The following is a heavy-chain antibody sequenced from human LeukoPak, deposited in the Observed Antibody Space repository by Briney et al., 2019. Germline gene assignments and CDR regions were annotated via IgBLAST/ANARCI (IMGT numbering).Heavy chain of an antibody. J-gene: IGHJ3*02. V-gene: IGHV1-2*02. CDR2: INPNNGGT. CDR3: ARHTSTGAFHI. Sequence: ASVKVSCQASGYTLTDYYIHWVRQAPGQGLECMGWINPNNGGTNYAQKFQGRVTMTRDTSISTAYMEVSSLRSDDTAVYYCARHTSTGAFHIWGQGTMVTVSS. CDR1: GYTLTDYY. D-gene: IGHD3-16*01.